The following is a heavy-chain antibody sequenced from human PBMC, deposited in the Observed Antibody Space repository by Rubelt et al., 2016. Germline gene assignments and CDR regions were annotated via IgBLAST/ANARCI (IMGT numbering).Heavy chain of an antibody. CDR2: VSPDGRSK. Sequence: EVQLVESGGGLVQPGGALRLSCAVSGFPFSSYWMHWVRQAPGKGLVWVARVSPDGRSKNCADSRFTISRDNAKKTLYLQMNSMIVEDTAVYFCARELWELNPRWYFDLWGRGSLVTVSS. J-gene: IGHJ2*01. D-gene: IGHD1-26*01. V-gene: IGHV3-74*01. CDR1: GFPFSSYW. CDR3: ARELWELNPRWYFDL.